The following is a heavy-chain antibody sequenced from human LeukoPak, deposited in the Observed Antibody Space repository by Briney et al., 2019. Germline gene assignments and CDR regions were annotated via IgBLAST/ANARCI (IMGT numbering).Heavy chain of an antibody. CDR2: IYHSGST. Sequence: SETLSLTCAVSGYSISSGYYWGWIRQPPGKGLEWIGSIYHSGSTYYNPSLKSRVTISVDTSKNQFSLKLSSVTAADTAVYYCARHRPGPYDYWGQGTLVTVSS. J-gene: IGHJ4*02. CDR3: ARHRPGPYDY. CDR1: GYSISSGYY. V-gene: IGHV4-38-2*01.